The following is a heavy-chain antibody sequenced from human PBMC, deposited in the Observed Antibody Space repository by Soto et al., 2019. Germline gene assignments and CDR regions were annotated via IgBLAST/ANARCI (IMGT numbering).Heavy chain of an antibody. D-gene: IGHD3-22*01. CDR3: AKDLIDMLVVAPFDY. J-gene: IGHJ4*02. CDR2: ISYDGSNK. Sequence: QVQLVESGGGVVQPGRSLRLSCAASGFTFSTYGMHWVRQAPGKGLEWVAVISYDGSNKDYVDSVKGRFTISRDNSKNTLYLQMNSLGAEDTAVYYCAKDLIDMLVVAPFDYWGQGTLVTVSS. CDR1: GFTFSTYG. V-gene: IGHV3-30*18.